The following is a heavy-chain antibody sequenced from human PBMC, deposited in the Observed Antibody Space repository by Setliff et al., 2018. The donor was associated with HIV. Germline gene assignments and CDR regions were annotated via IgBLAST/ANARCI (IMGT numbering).Heavy chain of an antibody. CDR1: GGSISSYF. CDR3: ARLGRSSTGPL. CDR2: IFYTGNT. D-gene: IGHD2-2*01. V-gene: IGHV4-59*08. J-gene: IGHJ4*02. Sequence: PSETLSLTCTVSGGSISSYFWSWIRQSPGKGLEWIAFIFYTGNTKYNPSLRSRVSMSVDTSNNQFSLNLTSVNAADTAVYYCARLGRSSTGPLWGQGTLVTVSS.